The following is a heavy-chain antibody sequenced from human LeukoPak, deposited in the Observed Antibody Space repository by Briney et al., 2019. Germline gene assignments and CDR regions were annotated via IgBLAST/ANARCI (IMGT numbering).Heavy chain of an antibody. CDR3: AREGRAI. V-gene: IGHV4-34*01. J-gene: IGHJ3*02. CDR1: GGSFSGYY. CDR2: VNHSGST. Sequence: PSETLSLTCAVYGGSFSGYYWSWIRQPPGKGLEWIGEVNHSGSTNYNPSLKSRGTISVDTSKNQFSLKLSSVTAADTAVYYCAREGRAIWGQGTMVTVSS.